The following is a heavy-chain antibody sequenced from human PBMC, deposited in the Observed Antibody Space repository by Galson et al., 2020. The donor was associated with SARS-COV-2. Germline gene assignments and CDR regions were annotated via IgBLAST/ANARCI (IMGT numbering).Heavy chain of an antibody. D-gene: IGHD3-3*01. Sequence: SETPSLTCVIYGGSFSGYYWSWIRQSPGKGLEWIGEINHSGSTNYNPSLKSRVTISVDTSKNQFSLKLSSVTAADTAVYYCARGYDFWSAPFDYWGQGTLVAVSS. CDR3: ARGYDFWSAPFDY. CDR1: GGSFSGYY. J-gene: IGHJ4*02. CDR2: INHSGST. V-gene: IGHV4-34*01.